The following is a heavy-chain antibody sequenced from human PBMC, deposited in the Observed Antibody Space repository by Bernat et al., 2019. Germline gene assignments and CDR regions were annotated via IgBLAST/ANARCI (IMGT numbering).Heavy chain of an antibody. CDR2: IYSGGST. CDR3: ARGDYDFWSGYYGGMDV. J-gene: IGHJ6*04. Sequence: EVQLVETGGGLIQPGGSLRLSCAASGFTVSSNYMSWVRQAPGKGLEWVSVIYSGGSTYYADSVKGRFTISRDNSKNTLYLQMNSLRAEDTAVYYCARGDYDFWSGYYGGMDVWGKGTTVTVSS. D-gene: IGHD3-3*01. CDR1: GFTVSSNY. V-gene: IGHV3-53*02.